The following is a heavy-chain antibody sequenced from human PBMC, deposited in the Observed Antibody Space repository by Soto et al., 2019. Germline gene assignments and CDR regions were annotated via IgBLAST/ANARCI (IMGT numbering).Heavy chain of an antibody. CDR1: GFTFSTHA. J-gene: IGHJ6*02. Sequence: GWSLRLSCVASGFTFSTHAMSWVRQVPGKGLEWASTFSGSGGNIYYGESVKGRFTISRDDPKNTLYLDMNSLRVEDTAVYYCAKDPQWTVGPLAMDVWGQGTTVTGSS. CDR2: FSGSGGNI. CDR3: AKDPQWTVGPLAMDV. V-gene: IGHV3-23*01. D-gene: IGHD2-2*01.